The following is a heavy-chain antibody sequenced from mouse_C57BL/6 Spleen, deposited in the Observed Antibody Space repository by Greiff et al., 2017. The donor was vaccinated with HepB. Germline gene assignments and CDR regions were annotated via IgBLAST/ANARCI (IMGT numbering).Heavy chain of an antibody. Sequence: EVKLVESGPGLVKPSQSLSLTCSVTGYSITSGYYWNWIRQFPGNQLEWMGYISYDGSNNYNPSLKNRISITRDTSKNQFFLKLNSVTTEDTATYYCARAFPRSSGYREFAYWGQGTLVTVSA. J-gene: IGHJ3*01. CDR3: ARAFPRSSGYREFAY. D-gene: IGHD3-2*02. CDR2: ISYDGSN. CDR1: GYSITSGYY. V-gene: IGHV3-6*01.